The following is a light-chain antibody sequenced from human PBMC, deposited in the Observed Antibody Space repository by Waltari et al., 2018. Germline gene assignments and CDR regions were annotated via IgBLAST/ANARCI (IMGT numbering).Light chain of an antibody. CDR3: QQLNSYPRVT. V-gene: IGKV1-9*01. J-gene: IGKJ3*01. CDR1: QGISSY. CDR2: AAS. Sequence: DIQLTQSPSFLSASVGHRVTIPCRASQGISSYLAWYQQKPGKAPKLLIYAASTLQSGVPSRFSGSGSGTEFTLTISSLQPEDFATYYCQQLNSYPRVTFGPGTKVDIK.